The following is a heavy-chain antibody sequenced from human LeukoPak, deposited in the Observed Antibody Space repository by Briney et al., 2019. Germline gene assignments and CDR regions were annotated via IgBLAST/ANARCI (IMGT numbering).Heavy chain of an antibody. CDR2: IWYDGSNK. Sequence: GGSLRLSCAASGFTFSSYGMHWVRQAPGRGLEWVAVIWYDGSNKYYADSVKGRFTISRDNSKNTLYLQMNSLRAEGTAVYYCATGPIVGATDYFGYWGQGTLVTVSS. V-gene: IGHV3-33*03. J-gene: IGHJ4*02. D-gene: IGHD1-26*01. CDR1: GFTFSSYG. CDR3: ATGPIVGATDYFGY.